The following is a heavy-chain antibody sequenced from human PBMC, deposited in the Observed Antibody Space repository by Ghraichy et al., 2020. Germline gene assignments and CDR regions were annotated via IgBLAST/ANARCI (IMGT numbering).Heavy chain of an antibody. CDR1: GASISSSNFY. Sequence: SQTLSLTCTVSGASISSSNFYWGWIRQSPGKGLEWIGSVYYSGSTNYNPSLKGRVTISVDTSKNQFSLNLSSVTAADTAVYYCARLQRTGGSSGYFDYWGQGSLVTVSS. J-gene: IGHJ4*02. D-gene: IGHD6-19*01. CDR2: VYYSGST. V-gene: IGHV4-39*01. CDR3: ARLQRTGGSSGYFDY.